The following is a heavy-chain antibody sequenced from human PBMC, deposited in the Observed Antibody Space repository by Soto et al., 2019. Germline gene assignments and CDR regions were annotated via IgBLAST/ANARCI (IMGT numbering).Heavy chain of an antibody. CDR2: ISSSSTTM. V-gene: IGHV3-48*02. J-gene: IGHJ6*02. D-gene: IGHD6-19*01. CDR1: GFTFSSYT. Sequence: EVQLVESGGGLVQPGGSLRLSCAASGFTFSSYTMNWVRLAPGKGLEWVSYISSSSTTMYYADSVKGRFTVSRDNAENSLYLQMNSLRDDDTAVYFCAKDSISGWFLNYGLDVWGQGTLVTVSS. CDR3: AKDSISGWFLNYGLDV.